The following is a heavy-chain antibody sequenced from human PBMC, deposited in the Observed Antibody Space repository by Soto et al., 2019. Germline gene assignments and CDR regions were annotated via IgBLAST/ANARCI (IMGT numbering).Heavy chain of an antibody. CDR2: IYYSGST. CDR3: ATGMSRSSVLGHWFDP. J-gene: IGHJ5*02. V-gene: IGHV4-31*03. D-gene: IGHD6-6*01. CDR1: GGSISSGGYY. Sequence: PSETLSLTCTVSGGSISSGGYYWSWIRQHPGKGLEWIGYIYYSGSTYYNPSLKSRVTISVDTSKNQFSLKLSSVTAADTAVYYCATGMSRSSVLGHWFDPWGQGTLVPVSS.